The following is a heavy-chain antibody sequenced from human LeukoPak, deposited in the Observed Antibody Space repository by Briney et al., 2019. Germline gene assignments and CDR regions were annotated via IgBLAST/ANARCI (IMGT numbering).Heavy chain of an antibody. CDR3: ARGLAVAGLIWRNWFDP. V-gene: IGHV1-69*13. CDR1: GGTFSSYA. J-gene: IGHJ5*02. D-gene: IGHD6-19*01. Sequence: WASVKVSCKASGGTFSSYAISWVRQAPGQGLEWMGGIIPIFGTANYAQKFQGRVTITADESTSTAYMELSSLRSEDTAVYYCARGLAVAGLIWRNWFDPWGQGTLVTVSS. CDR2: IIPIFGTA.